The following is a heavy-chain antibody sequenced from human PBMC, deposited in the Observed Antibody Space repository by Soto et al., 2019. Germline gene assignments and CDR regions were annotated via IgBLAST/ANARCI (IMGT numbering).Heavy chain of an antibody. J-gene: IGHJ6*02. CDR3: ARGKTDILTVYYFGYYYYGMDV. Sequence: PGGSLRPSCAASGFTFSSIWMSWVRQAPGKGLGWVANIKQDGSEKYYVDSVKGRFTISRDNAKNSLYLQMNSLRAEDTAVYYCARGKTDILTVYYFGYYYYGMDVWGQGTTVTVSS. D-gene: IGHD3-9*01. CDR2: IKQDGSEK. V-gene: IGHV3-7*01. CDR1: GFTFSSIW.